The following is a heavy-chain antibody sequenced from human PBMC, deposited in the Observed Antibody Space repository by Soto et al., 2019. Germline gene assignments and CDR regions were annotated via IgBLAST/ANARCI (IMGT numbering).Heavy chain of an antibody. Sequence: GGSLRLSCAASGFTSSSYAMHWVRQAPGKGLEWVAVISYDGSNKYCADSVKGRFTISRDNSKNTLYLQMNSMRAEDTAVYYCAKSIPSGYSYGPFDYWGQGTLVTVSS. J-gene: IGHJ4*02. V-gene: IGHV3-30-3*02. CDR1: GFTSSSYA. D-gene: IGHD5-18*01. CDR3: AKSIPSGYSYGPFDY. CDR2: ISYDGSNK.